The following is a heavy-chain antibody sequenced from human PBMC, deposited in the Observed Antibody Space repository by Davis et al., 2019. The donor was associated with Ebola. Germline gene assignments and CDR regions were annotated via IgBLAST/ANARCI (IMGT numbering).Heavy chain of an antibody. CDR3: VRPYCSGGTCWFDS. D-gene: IGHD2-15*01. Sequence: GESLKISCGASGFSFSSYGMSWVRQAPGKGLEWITAISDTGDNKYYADSVKGRFTISRDNAKNTVYLQMNSLIAEDTAVYYCVRPYCSGGTCWFDSWGQGTLVTVSS. V-gene: IGHV3-23*01. CDR2: ISDTGDNK. J-gene: IGHJ5*01. CDR1: GFSFSSYG.